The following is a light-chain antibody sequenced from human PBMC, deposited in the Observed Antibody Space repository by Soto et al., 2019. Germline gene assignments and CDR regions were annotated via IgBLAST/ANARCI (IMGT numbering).Light chain of an antibody. CDR2: GAS. J-gene: IGKJ5*01. Sequence: EIVMTQSPVTLSVSPGEIAALSCRASQNVLSNLAWYQQKPGQSPRLLIYGASARATGIPARFSGSGSGTEFTLTISSLQSEDFALYYCQQYNNWPITFGQGTRLEIK. CDR1: QNVLSN. V-gene: IGKV3-15*01. CDR3: QQYNNWPIT.